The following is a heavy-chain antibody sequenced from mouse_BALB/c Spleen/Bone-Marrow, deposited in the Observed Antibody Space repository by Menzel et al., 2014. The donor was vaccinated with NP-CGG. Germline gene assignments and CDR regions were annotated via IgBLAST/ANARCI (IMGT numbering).Heavy chain of an antibody. CDR2: IWAGGST. CDR1: GFSLTSYG. D-gene: IGHD1-2*01. Sequence: VQLQQSGPGLVAPSQSLSITCTVSGFSLTSYGVHWVRQTPGKGLEWLGAIWAGGSTNYNSALKSRLSITKDNSKNQVFLEMDSLQTDDTAMYYCARVFTTATWGFAYWGQGTLVTVSA. V-gene: IGHV2-9*02. CDR3: ARVFTTATWGFAY. J-gene: IGHJ3*01.